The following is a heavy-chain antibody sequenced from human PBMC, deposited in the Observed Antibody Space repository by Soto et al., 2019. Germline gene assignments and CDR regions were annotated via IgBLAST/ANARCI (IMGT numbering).Heavy chain of an antibody. CDR2: IKQDGSEK. V-gene: IGHV3-7*05. J-gene: IGHJ6*02. CDR3: ARFGVDVLRYFDWLEEYYYYYGMDV. CDR1: GFTFSSYW. Sequence: GGSLRLSCAASGFTFSSYWMSWVRQAPGKGLEWVANIKQDGSEKYYVDSVKGRFTISRDNAKNSLYLQMNSLRAEDTAVYYCARFGVDVLRYFDWLEEYYYYYGMDVWGQGTTVTVSS. D-gene: IGHD3-9*01.